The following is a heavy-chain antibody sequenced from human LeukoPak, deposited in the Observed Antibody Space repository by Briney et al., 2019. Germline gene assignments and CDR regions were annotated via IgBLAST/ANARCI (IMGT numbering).Heavy chain of an antibody. CDR1: GFTFSNYA. CDR3: AKASRTSWPYYFDY. J-gene: IGHJ4*02. D-gene: IGHD2-2*01. CDR2: ISTSGSST. Sequence: GGSLRLSCEAPGFTFSNYAMSWVRQAPGQGLEWVSTISTSGSSTDYAGSVKGRFTVSRDNSKNTLYLQMNSLRADDTAVYYCAKASRTSWPYYFDYWGQGTLVTVSS. V-gene: IGHV3-23*01.